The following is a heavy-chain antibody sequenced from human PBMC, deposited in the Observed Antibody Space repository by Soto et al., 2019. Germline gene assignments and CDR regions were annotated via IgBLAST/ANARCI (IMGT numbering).Heavy chain of an antibody. CDR1: GGSISSSSYY. Sequence: SETLSLTCTVSGGSISSSSYYWGWIRQPPGKGLEWIGEINHGGSTNYNPSLKSRVTISVDTSKNQFSLKLSSVTAADTAVYYCARGILGSGSSYWGQGTLVTVSS. CDR2: INHGGST. J-gene: IGHJ4*02. CDR3: ARGILGSGSSY. D-gene: IGHD3-10*01. V-gene: IGHV4-39*07.